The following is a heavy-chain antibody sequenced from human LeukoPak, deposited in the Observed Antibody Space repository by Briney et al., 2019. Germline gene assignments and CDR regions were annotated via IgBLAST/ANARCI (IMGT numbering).Heavy chain of an antibody. CDR3: ARHRDWDFWGGYYFDY. D-gene: IGHD3-3*01. V-gene: IGHV4-4*09. CDR1: GGSFSGYY. CDR2: IYTSGST. J-gene: IGHJ4*02. Sequence: SETLSLTCAVYGGSFSGYYWSWIRQPPGKGLEWIGYIYTSGSTNYNPSLKSRVTISVDTSKNQFSLKLSSVTAADTAVYYCARHRDWDFWGGYYFDYWGQGTLVTVSS.